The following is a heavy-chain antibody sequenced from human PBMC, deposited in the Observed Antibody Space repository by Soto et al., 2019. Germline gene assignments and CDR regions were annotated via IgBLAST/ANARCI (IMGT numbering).Heavy chain of an antibody. CDR3: ARDLITKAATPVYYFDY. V-gene: IGHV1-18*01. CDR1: GYTFTSYG. CDR2: ISAYNGNT. D-gene: IGHD2-15*01. J-gene: IGHJ4*02. Sequence: ASVKVSCKASGYTFTSYGISWVRQAPGQGLERMGWISAYNGNTNYAQKLQGRVTMTTDTSTSTAYMELRSLRSDDTSVYYCARDLITKAATPVYYFDYWGQGTLVTVSS.